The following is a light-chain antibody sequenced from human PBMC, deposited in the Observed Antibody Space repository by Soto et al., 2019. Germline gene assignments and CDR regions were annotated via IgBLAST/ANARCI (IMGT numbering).Light chain of an antibody. V-gene: IGKV3-20*01. CDR2: GAA. Sequence: EIVLTQSPGTLSLSPGERATLSCRASQSVSSSYLAWYQQKPGQAPRLLIYGAARRATGIPDRFSGSGSVTDFTLTISRLEPEDFAVYYCQQYGSSSFTFGPGTKVDIK. J-gene: IGKJ3*01. CDR3: QQYGSSSFT. CDR1: QSVSSSY.